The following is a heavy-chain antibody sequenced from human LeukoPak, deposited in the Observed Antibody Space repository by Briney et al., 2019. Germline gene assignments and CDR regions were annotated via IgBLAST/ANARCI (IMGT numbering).Heavy chain of an antibody. CDR1: GYSIRSGYY. CDR2: MYHSGST. D-gene: IGHD5-12*01. CDR3: ARAYGSGYDFRGAFDI. Sequence: SETLSLTCTVSGYSIRSGYYWGWIRQPPGKGLEWIGSMYHSGSTYYNPSLRSRVIISVDTSKNQFSLKLSSVTAADTAVYYCARAYGSGYDFRGAFDIWGQGTMVTVSS. V-gene: IGHV4-38-2*02. J-gene: IGHJ3*02.